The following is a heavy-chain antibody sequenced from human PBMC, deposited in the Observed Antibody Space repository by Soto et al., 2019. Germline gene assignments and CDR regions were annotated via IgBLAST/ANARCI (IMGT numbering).Heavy chain of an antibody. D-gene: IGHD2-15*01. J-gene: IGHJ6*02. CDR1: GFTFSSYA. Sequence: PRLSCSASGFTFSSYAMHWVRQAPGKGLEWVAVISYDGSNKYYADSVKGRFTISRDNSKNTLYLQMNSLRAEDTAVYYCARGLRVGIYCSGGSCYSHGMDVWGQGTTVTVSS. V-gene: IGHV3-30-3*01. CDR3: ARGLRVGIYCSGGSCYSHGMDV. CDR2: ISYDGSNK.